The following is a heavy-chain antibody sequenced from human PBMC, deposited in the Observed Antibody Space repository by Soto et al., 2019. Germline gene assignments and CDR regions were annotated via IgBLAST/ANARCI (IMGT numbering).Heavy chain of an antibody. CDR3: VRGGYSSSWERLDP. CDR1: GSSFPNYP. V-gene: IGHV3-30-3*01. D-gene: IGHD4-4*01. CDR2: ISHDGVTK. J-gene: IGHJ5*02. Sequence: LRLSCAASGSSFPNYPMHWVRQTPDKGLEWLAVISHDGVTKNSADSVKGRFSISRDNSRNRLYLDMNSLRTEDTAMYYCVRGGYSSSWERLDPWGQGTLVTVSS.